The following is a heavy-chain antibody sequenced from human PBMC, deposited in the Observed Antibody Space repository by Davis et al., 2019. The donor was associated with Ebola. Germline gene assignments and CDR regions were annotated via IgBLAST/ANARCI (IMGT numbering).Heavy chain of an antibody. CDR1: GGTFSSYA. V-gene: IGHV1-69*13. CDR2: IIPIFGTA. Sequence: AASVKVSCKASGGTFSSYAISWVRQAPGQGLEWMGGIIPIFGTANYAQKFQGRVTITADESTSTAYMELSSLRSEDTAVYYCARGGGESNYLHYYGMDVWGKGTTVTVSS. J-gene: IGHJ6*04. D-gene: IGHD4-11*01. CDR3: ARGGGESNYLHYYGMDV.